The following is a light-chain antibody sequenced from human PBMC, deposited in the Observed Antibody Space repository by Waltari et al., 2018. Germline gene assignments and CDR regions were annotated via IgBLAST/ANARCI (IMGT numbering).Light chain of an antibody. CDR1: NIGSKS. V-gene: IGLV3-21*04. Sequence: SYVLTQAPSVSVAPGKAARITCGGNNIGSKSVHWYQQKTGQAPVLVIYSDSDRPSGIPGRLSGSNSGNTATLTINRVEAGDEADYYCQVWHSSSDRGVFGGGTKLTVL. J-gene: IGLJ3*02. CDR3: QVWHSSSDRGV. CDR2: SDS.